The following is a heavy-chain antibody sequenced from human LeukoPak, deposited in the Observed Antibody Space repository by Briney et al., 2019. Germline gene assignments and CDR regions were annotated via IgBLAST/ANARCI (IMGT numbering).Heavy chain of an antibody. CDR2: INPSGGST. CDR3: ARESNWNDGVYYYYYMDV. D-gene: IGHD1-1*01. V-gene: IGHV1-46*02. J-gene: IGHJ6*03. Sequence: ASVKVSCKASGYTFNTYNINWVRQAPGQGLEWMGIINPSGGSTSYAQKFQGRVTMTRDMSTSTVYMELSSLRSEDTAVYYCARESNWNDGVYYYYYMDVWGKGTTVTVSS. CDR1: GYTFNTYN.